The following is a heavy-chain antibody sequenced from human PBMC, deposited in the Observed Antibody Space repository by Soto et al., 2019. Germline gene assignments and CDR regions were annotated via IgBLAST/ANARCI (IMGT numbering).Heavy chain of an antibody. Sequence: QVQLVESGGGVVQPGRSLRLSCAGSGFTFSSYGMHWVRQAPGKGLEWVAVIWYDGSNKYYADSVKGRFTISRDNSKNTLYLQMNSLRAEDTAVYYCAREESSSGRGHHYYYYYYMDVWGKGTTVTVSS. CDR3: AREESSSGRGHHYYYYYYMDV. V-gene: IGHV3-33*01. D-gene: IGHD6-13*01. CDR2: IWYDGSNK. CDR1: GFTFSSYG. J-gene: IGHJ6*03.